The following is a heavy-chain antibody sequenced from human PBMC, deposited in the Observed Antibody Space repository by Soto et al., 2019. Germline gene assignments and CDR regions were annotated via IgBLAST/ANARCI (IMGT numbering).Heavy chain of an antibody. V-gene: IGHV3-33*06. CDR1: GFPFSRYD. D-gene: IGHD3-10*01. CDR3: AKVLYASESFDSEEHHYGMEV. Sequence: VGSLRLSCASSGFPFSRYDMHCVRHSPGKWLEWVAVLWFDGSNEYYADSVQGRFTISRDNSKNTLYLQMDSLRAEDTAVYYCAKVLYASESFDSEEHHYGMEVWGQGTTVTVSS. CDR2: LWFDGSNE. J-gene: IGHJ6*01.